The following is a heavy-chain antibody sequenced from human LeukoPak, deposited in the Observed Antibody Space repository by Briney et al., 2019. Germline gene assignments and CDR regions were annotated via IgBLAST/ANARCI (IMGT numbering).Heavy chain of an antibody. CDR1: GFTVSSNY. Sequence: GRSLRLSCAASGFTVSSNYMSWVRQAPGKGLEWVSVIYSGGSTYYADSVKGRFTISRDNSKNTLYLQMNSLRAEDTAVYYCASRSKVGATQDYWGQGTLVTVSS. D-gene: IGHD1-26*01. CDR3: ASRSKVGATQDY. CDR2: IYSGGST. J-gene: IGHJ4*02. V-gene: IGHV3-66*01.